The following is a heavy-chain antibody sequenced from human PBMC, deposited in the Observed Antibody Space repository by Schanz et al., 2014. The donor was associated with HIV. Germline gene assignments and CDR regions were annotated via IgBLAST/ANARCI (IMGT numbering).Heavy chain of an antibody. CDR3: ARGNLARCGGGSCYTRFQFFQV. V-gene: IGHV1-8*01. J-gene: IGHJ1*01. CDR2: MNPSTGNS. CDR1: GYTFINYD. Sequence: QVQLVQSGAEVKKPGASVKVSCKASGYTFINYDIHWVRQASGLGLEWMGWMNPSTGNSGYAQMFQVRVTMTRDTSISAAYMGLSSLESEDTAMDYCARGNLARCGGGSCYTRFQFFQVWGQGTLITVSS. D-gene: IGHD2-15*01.